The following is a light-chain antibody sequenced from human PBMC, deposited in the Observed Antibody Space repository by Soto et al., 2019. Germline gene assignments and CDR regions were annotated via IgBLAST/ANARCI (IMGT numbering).Light chain of an antibody. CDR2: EVN. CDR3: CSFTTSSTHV. J-gene: IGLJ1*01. CDR1: SSDVGGSKY. V-gene: IGLV2-14*01. Sequence: QSALTQPASVSGSPGQSITISCIGTSSDVGGSKYVSWYQQHPGKAPKLMIYEVNNRPSGVSSRFSGSKSGNTASLTISGLQAEDETDYYCCSFTTSSTHVFGTGTKLTVL.